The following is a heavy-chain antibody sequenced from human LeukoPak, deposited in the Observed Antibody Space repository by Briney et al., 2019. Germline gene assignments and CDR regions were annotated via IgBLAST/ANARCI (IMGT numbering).Heavy chain of an antibody. V-gene: IGHV1-2*02. CDR2: INPNSGGT. J-gene: IGHJ6*03. CDR3: ARGGGAPYYYYYMDV. CDR1: GYTFTGYY. D-gene: IGHD4/OR15-4a*01. Sequence: GASVKVSCKASGYTFTGYYMHWVRQAPGQGLEWMGWINPNSGGTNYAQKFQGRVTMTRNTSISTAYMELSSLRSEDTAVYYCARGGGAPYYYYYMDVWGKGTTVTVSS.